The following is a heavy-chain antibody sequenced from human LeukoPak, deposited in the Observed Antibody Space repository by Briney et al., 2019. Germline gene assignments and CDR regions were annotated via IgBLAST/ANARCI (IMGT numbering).Heavy chain of an antibody. CDR3: AGNYYDSGGYKIDY. CDR2: IYYSGST. V-gene: IGHV4-59*01. J-gene: IGHJ4*02. D-gene: IGHD3-22*01. Sequence: PSETLSLTCTVSGGSISSYYWSWIRQPPGQGLEWIGYIYYSGSTNYNPSLKSRVTISVDTSKNQFSLKLSSVTAADTAVYYCAGNYYDSGGYKIDYWGQGTLVTVSS. CDR1: GGSISSYY.